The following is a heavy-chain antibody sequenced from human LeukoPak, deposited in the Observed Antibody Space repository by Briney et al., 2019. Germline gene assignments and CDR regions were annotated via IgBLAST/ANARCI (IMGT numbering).Heavy chain of an antibody. V-gene: IGHV1-2*02. Sequence: ASVKVSCKASGYTFTRYYVNWVREAPGQGLEWMGWINPNSGGTNYAQKFQGRVTMTRDTSITTVYMELSRLRSDETAVFYCASFEVGAWGQGTLVTVSS. CDR2: INPNSGGT. D-gene: IGHD3-10*01. CDR3: ASFEVGA. J-gene: IGHJ5*02. CDR1: GYTFTRYY.